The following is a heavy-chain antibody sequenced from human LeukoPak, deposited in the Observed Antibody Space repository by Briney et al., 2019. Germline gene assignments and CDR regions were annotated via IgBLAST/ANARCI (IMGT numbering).Heavy chain of an antibody. D-gene: IGHD3-10*01. J-gene: IGHJ4*02. CDR3: ARDSDWFGELPFDY. V-gene: IGHV1-2*02. Sequence: ASVKVSCKSSGYTFSGYYMHWVRQAPGQGLEWMGWINPNSGGTNYAQELQGRVTMTRDTSISTAYMELSRLRSDDTAVYYCARDSDWFGELPFDYWGQGTLVTVSS. CDR1: GYTFSGYY. CDR2: INPNSGGT.